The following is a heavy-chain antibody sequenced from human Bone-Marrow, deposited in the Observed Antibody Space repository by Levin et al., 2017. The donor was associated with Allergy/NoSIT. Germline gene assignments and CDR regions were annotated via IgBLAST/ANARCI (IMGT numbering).Heavy chain of an antibody. CDR3: ARGGNSGIDF. CDR1: GGSIRSRNYY. Sequence: SETLSLTCTVSGGSIRSRNYYWGWIRQPPGKGLEWIGSILNSGSIDYNPSLKSRVTTSADTSKNQLSLGLRSVTAAATAVYYCARGGNSGIDFWGQGILVTVSS. J-gene: IGHJ4*02. V-gene: IGHV4-39*07. D-gene: IGHD4-23*01. CDR2: ILNSGSI.